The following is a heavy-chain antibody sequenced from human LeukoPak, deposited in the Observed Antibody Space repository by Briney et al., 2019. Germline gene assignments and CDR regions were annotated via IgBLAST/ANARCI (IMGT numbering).Heavy chain of an antibody. Sequence: GASVKVSCKASRYTFTSYAMNWVRQAPGQGLEWMGWINTNTGNPTYAQGFTGRFVFSLDTSVSTAYLQISSLKAEDTAVYYCARVFGSGWRDVFDPWGQGTLVTVSS. CDR2: INTNTGNP. D-gene: IGHD6-19*01. J-gene: IGHJ5*02. V-gene: IGHV7-4-1*02. CDR3: ARVFGSGWRDVFDP. CDR1: RYTFTSYA.